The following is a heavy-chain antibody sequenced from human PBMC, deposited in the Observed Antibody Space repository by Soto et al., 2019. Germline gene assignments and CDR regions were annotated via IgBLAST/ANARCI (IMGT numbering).Heavy chain of an antibody. D-gene: IGHD6-25*01. V-gene: IGHV3-48*01. CDR3: ARSATPRFYYMDV. CDR2: ISSSSSTI. CDR1: GFTFSSYS. Sequence: EVQLVESGGGLVQPGGSLRLSCAASGFTFSSYSMNWVRQAPGKGLEWVSYISSSSSTIYYADSVKGRVTISRDNANNSLALQCISLRAEDTAVYYCARSATPRFYYMDVWGKGTTVTVSS. J-gene: IGHJ6*03.